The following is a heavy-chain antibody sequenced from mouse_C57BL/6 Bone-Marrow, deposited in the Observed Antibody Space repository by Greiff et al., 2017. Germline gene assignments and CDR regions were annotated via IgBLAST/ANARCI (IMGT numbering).Heavy chain of an antibody. CDR2: IYPSDSET. D-gene: IGHD1-1*02. J-gene: IGHJ3*01. CDR1: GYTFTSYW. V-gene: IGHV1-61*01. CDR3: ARTAYDGHLAY. Sequence: QVQLQQPGAELVRPGSSVKLSCKASGYTFTSYWMDWVKQRPGQGLEWIGNIYPSDSETHYNQKFKDKATLTVDKSSSTAYMQLSSLTSEDSAVYYCARTAYDGHLAYWGTGTLVTVSA.